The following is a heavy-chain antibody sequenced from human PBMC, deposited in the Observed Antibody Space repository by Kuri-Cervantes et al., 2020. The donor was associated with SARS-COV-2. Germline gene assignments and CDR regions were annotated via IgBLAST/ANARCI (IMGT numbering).Heavy chain of an antibody. CDR1: GFTFSDYY. CDR2: IRSKTIGGTK. D-gene: IGHD3-22*01. Sequence: GGSLRLSCAASGFTFSDYYMSWIRQAPGKGLEWIGFIRSKTIGGTKEYAASVKGRFTISRDDSKSIAYLQMNSLKTEDTAVYYCSGYVAYWGQGTLVTVSS. CDR3: SGYVAY. J-gene: IGHJ4*02. V-gene: IGHV3-71*01.